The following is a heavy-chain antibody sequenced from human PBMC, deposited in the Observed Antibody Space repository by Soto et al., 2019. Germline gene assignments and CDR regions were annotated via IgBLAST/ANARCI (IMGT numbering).Heavy chain of an antibody. Sequence: KVSCKASGGTFSSYAISWVRQAPGQGLEWMGGIIPIFGTANYAQKFQGRVTITADESTSTAYMELSSLRSEDTAVYYCARAEYGDYVAAHFDYWGQGTLVTVSS. V-gene: IGHV1-69*01. CDR2: IIPIFGTA. CDR1: GGTFSSYA. CDR3: ARAEYGDYVAAHFDY. J-gene: IGHJ4*02. D-gene: IGHD4-17*01.